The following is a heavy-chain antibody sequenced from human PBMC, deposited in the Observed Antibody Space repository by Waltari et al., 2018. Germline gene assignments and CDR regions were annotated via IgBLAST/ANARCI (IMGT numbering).Heavy chain of an antibody. CDR1: GGSISSSSHY. CDR3: ARGGGEFPPFY. Sequence: QLQLQESGAGLVKPSETLSLTCTVSGGSISSSSHYWGWIRQPPGKGLEWIGSIYYGGSTYYTPALKRRAAISADTSKNQFSLTLSSVTAADTAVDYCARGGGEFPPFYWGQGTLVTVSS. D-gene: IGHD3-16*01. J-gene: IGHJ4*02. CDR2: IYYGGST. V-gene: IGHV4-39*07.